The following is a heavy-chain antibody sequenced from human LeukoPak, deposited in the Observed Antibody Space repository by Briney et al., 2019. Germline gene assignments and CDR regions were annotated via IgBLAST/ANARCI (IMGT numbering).Heavy chain of an antibody. J-gene: IGHJ5*02. V-gene: IGHV4-59*01. CDR3: ARGAPGYSYGSNWFDP. CDR1: GGSISSYY. CDR2: IYYSGST. D-gene: IGHD5-18*01. Sequence: SETLSLTCTVSGGSISSYYWSWIRQPPGKGLEWIGYIYYSGSTNYNPSLKSRVTISVDTSKNQFSLKLSSVTAADTVVYYCARGAPGYSYGSNWFDPWGQGTLVTVSS.